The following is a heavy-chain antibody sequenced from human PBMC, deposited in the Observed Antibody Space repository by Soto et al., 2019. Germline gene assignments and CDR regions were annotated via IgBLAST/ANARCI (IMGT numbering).Heavy chain of an antibody. D-gene: IGHD2-2*01. Sequence: SETLSLTCTVSGGSISSGDYYWSWIRQPPGKGLEWIGYIYYSGSTYYNPSLKSRVTISVDTSKNQFSLKLSSVTAADTAVYYCAREIVVVPAANWFDPWGQGTLVTVSS. V-gene: IGHV4-30-4*01. CDR3: AREIVVVPAANWFDP. CDR2: IYYSGST. J-gene: IGHJ5*02. CDR1: GGSISSGDYY.